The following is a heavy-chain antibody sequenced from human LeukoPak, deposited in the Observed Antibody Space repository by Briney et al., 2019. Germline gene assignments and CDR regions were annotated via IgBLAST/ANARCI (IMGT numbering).Heavy chain of an antibody. D-gene: IGHD4-23*01. CDR1: GFTFSTYS. V-gene: IGHV3-21*01. CDR3: LGYLTVVRPPY. Sequence: GGSLRLSCVASGFTFSTYSMNWVRQAPGKGLEWVSSISDSSSYISYADSVKGRFTISRDNAKNSLYLQMNSLRAEDTAVYYCLGYLTVVRPPYWGQGTLVTVSS. CDR2: ISDSSSYI. J-gene: IGHJ4*02.